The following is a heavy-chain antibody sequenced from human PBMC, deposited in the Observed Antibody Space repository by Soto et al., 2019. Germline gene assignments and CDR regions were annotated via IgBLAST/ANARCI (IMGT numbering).Heavy chain of an antibody. V-gene: IGHV1-3*01. J-gene: IGHJ6*02. CDR1: GYTFSTYA. CDR3: ARGKGMEENYFYYGLDI. CDR2: LNGGTGQT. D-gene: IGHD1-1*01. Sequence: ASVKVSCKASGYTFSTYAMHWVRQAPGQSLEWMGWLNGGTGQTRYSQKFQDRVIITRDTSASTGYMELSSLTSEDTAVYYCARGKGMEENYFYYGLDIWGQGTTVTVSS.